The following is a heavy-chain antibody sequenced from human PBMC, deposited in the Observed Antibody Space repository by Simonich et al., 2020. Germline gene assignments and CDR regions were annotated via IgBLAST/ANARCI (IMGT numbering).Heavy chain of an antibody. CDR1: GFTFSSYW. CDR3: ARDVRRDGFDY. CDR2: KKQDGSEK. J-gene: IGHJ4*02. Sequence: EVQLVESGGGLVQPGGSLRLSCAASGFTFSSYWMSWGPGSGKGLGGDANKKQDGSEKDYVDSVKGRFTSSRDNAKNSLYLQMNSLRAEDTAVYYCARDVRRDGFDYWGQGTLVTVSS. V-gene: IGHV3-7*01.